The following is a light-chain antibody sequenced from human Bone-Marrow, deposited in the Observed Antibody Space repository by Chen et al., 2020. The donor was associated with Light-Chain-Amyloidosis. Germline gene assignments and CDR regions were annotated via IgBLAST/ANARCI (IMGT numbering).Light chain of an antibody. V-gene: IGLV3-25*03. CDR1: DLPTKY. J-gene: IGLJ2*01. CDR3: QSADSSGTYEVI. Sequence: SYELTQPPSVSVSPGQTARITCSGDDLPTKYAYWYQQKPGQAPVLVIHRDTERPSGISDRFSGSSSGTKSTLTISGGQAEDEADYHCQSADSSGTYEVIFGGGTKLTVL. CDR2: RDT.